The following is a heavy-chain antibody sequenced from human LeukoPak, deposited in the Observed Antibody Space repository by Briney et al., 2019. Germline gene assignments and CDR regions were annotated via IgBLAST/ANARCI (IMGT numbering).Heavy chain of an antibody. CDR3: ERGPYSYASSGAFDI. Sequence: SETLSLTCTVSGDSISSGEYYWSWIRQPAGKGLELIGRVASSGSTNYNPCLKSRVTISVDTSKNQFSLKLSSVTAADTAVYFCERGPYSYASSGAFDIWGQGTMVTVSS. J-gene: IGHJ3*02. D-gene: IGHD3-22*01. CDR1: GDSISSGEYY. CDR2: VASSGST. V-gene: IGHV4-61*02.